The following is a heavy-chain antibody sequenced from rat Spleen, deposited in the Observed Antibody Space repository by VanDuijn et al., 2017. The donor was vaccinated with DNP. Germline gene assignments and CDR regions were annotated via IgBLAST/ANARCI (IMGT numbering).Heavy chain of an antibody. CDR3: ARGSTSIYWYFDF. CDR1: GITFSDYN. J-gene: IGHJ1*01. Sequence: EVQLVESGGGLVQPGRSLTLSCAASGITFSDYNVAWVRQAPKKGLEWVATIIYDGSTTYYGDSVKGRFTISRDNAKNTLYLQMNSLRSEDTATYYCARGSTSIYWYFDFWGPGTMVTVSS. CDR2: IIYDGSTT. V-gene: IGHV5-7*01. D-gene: IGHD3-1*01.